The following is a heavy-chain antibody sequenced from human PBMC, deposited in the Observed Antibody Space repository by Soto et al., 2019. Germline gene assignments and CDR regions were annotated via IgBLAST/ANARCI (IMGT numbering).Heavy chain of an antibody. CDR2: IYPGDSDT. Sequence: GESLKISCQCSGYSFTSYWIGWVRQMPGKGLEWMGIIYPGDSDTRYSPSFQGQVTISADKSISTAYLQWSSLKASDTAMYYCATGIEYSSSYYYYGMDVWGQGTTVTVSS. CDR1: GYSFTSYW. V-gene: IGHV5-51*01. J-gene: IGHJ6*02. D-gene: IGHD6-6*01. CDR3: ATGIEYSSSYYYYGMDV.